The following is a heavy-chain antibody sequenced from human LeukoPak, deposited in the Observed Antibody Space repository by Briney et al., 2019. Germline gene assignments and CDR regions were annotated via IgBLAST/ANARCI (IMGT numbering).Heavy chain of an antibody. CDR1: GGSISSYY. J-gene: IGHJ4*02. V-gene: IGHV4-59*08. D-gene: IGHD5-12*01. Sequence: SETLSLTCTVSGGSISSYYWSWIRQPPGKGLEWIGCIYYSGSTNYNPSLKSRVTISVDTSKNQFSLKLSSVTAADTAVYYCARLLVDPPYYFDYWGQGTLVTVSS. CDR3: ARLLVDPPYYFDY. CDR2: IYYSGST.